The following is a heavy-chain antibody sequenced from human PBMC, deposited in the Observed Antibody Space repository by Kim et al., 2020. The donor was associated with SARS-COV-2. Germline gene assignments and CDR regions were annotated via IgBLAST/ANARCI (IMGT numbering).Heavy chain of an antibody. CDR2: ITDTGGST. CDR3: TRDGGYYFDC. Sequence: GGSLRLSCAASGFTFSSYAMRWVRQAPGKGLEWVSTITDTGGSTNYADSVKGRFTISRDNSKNTLYLHMNSLRAEDTAIYYCTRDGGYYFDCWGQGTLVTVSS. CDR1: GFTFSSYA. V-gene: IGHV3-23*01. J-gene: IGHJ4*02. D-gene: IGHD3-22*01.